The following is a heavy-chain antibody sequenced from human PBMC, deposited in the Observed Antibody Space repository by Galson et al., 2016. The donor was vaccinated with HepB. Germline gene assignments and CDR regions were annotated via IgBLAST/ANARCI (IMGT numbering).Heavy chain of an antibody. V-gene: IGHV3-7*03. CDR3: ARHLVPVY. J-gene: IGHJ4*02. CDR2: IKQDGSDK. Sequence: SLRLSCAASGFTFSNFWMTWVRQAPGKGLEWVAIIKQDGSDKYFGDSVKGRFTISRDNAKNSLYLQMNSLRVEDTAVYYCARHLVPVYWGQGTLVTVSS. CDR1: GFTFSNFW. D-gene: IGHD3-10*01.